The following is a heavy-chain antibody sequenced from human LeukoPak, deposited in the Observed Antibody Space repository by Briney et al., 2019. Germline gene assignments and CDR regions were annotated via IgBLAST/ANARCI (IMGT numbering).Heavy chain of an antibody. CDR1: GFTFSSYG. V-gene: IGHV3-33*01. J-gene: IGHJ4*02. CDR3: ARDGIVGATGSPALYFDY. Sequence: GGSLRLSCAASGFTFSSYGMHWVRQAPGKGLEWVAVIWYDGSNKYYADSVKGRFTISRDNSKNTLYLQMNSLRAEDTAVYYCARDGIVGATGSPALYFDYWGQGTLVTVSS. D-gene: IGHD1-26*01. CDR2: IWYDGSNK.